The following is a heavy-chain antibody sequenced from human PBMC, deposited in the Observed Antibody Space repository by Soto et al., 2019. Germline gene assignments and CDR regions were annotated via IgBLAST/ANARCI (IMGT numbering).Heavy chain of an antibody. CDR1: GFTFISYA. D-gene: IGHD3-10*01. CDR3: AKDQSYGSDY. CDR2: ISGSGGST. V-gene: IGHV3-23*01. J-gene: IGHJ4*02. Sequence: PGGSLRLSCASSGFTFISYAMSWVRQAPGKGLEWVSAISGSGGSTYYADSVKGRFTISRDNSKNTPYLQMNSLRAEDTAVYYCAKDQSYGSDYWGQGTLVTVSS.